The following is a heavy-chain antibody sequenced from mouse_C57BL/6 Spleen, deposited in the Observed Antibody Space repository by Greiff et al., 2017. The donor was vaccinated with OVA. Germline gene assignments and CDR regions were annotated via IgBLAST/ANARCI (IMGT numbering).Heavy chain of an antibody. CDR2: IHPSDSDT. J-gene: IGHJ4*01. Sequence: QVQLKQSVAELVRPGASVKLSCTASGFNIKNTYMHWVKQRPGQGLEWIGRIHPSDSDTNYNQKFKGKATLTVDKPSSTAYMQLSSLTSEDSAVYYCARSKVYYGNSYGMDYWGQGTSVTVSS. V-gene: IGHV1-74*01. D-gene: IGHD2-1*01. CDR3: ARSKVYYGNSYGMDY. CDR1: GFNIKNTY.